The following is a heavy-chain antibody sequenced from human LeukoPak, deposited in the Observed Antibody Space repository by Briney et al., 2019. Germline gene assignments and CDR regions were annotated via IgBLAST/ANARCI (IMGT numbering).Heavy chain of an antibody. CDR2: IIPIFGTA. CDR3: ARDLYCSSTSCYRGYFDY. J-gene: IGHJ4*02. CDR1: GGTFSSYA. D-gene: IGHD2-2*02. Sequence: GASVKVSCKASGGTFSSYAISWVRQAPGQGLEWMGGIIPIFGTANYAQKFQGRVTITADESTSTAYMELSSLRSEDTAVYYCARDLYCSSTSCYRGYFDYWGQGTLVTVSS. V-gene: IGHV1-69*13.